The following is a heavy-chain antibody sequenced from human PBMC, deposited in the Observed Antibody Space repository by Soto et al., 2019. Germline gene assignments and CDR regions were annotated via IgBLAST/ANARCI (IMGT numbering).Heavy chain of an antibody. V-gene: IGHV3-30-3*01. D-gene: IGHD3-10*01. Sequence: PGGSLRLSCAASRFTFSSYAMHWVRQAPGKGLEWVAVISYDGSNKYYADSVKGRFTISRDNSKNTLYLQMNSLRAEDTAVYYCAIPGGYYYGMDVWGQGTTVTVSS. CDR1: RFTFSSYA. CDR3: AIPGGYYYGMDV. J-gene: IGHJ6*02. CDR2: ISYDGSNK.